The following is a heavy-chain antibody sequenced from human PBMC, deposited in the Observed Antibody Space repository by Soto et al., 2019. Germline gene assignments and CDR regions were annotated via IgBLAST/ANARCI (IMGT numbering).Heavy chain of an antibody. CDR3: AKDKSGTTAFDI. J-gene: IGHJ3*02. D-gene: IGHD1-1*01. V-gene: IGHV3-23*01. Sequence: SGGSLRLSCPDSGFTFRTYALSWVRQAPGKGLEWVSAINERGDSTYYTDSVKGRFTISRDNSKNTLYLQMNSLRAEDTALYYCAKDKSGTTAFDIWGQGTMVTVSS. CDR1: GFTFRTYA. CDR2: INERGDST.